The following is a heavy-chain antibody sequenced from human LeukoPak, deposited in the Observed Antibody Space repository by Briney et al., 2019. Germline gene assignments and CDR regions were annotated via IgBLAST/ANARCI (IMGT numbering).Heavy chain of an antibody. CDR3: ARHGPFYRSYFDY. Sequence: SSETLSLTCAVYGGSFSGYYWSWIRQPPGKGLEWIGEINHSGSTSYNPSLKSRVTISIDTSKNQFSLKLSSVTAADTAVYYCARHGPFYRSYFDYWGQGTLVTVSS. J-gene: IGHJ4*02. CDR1: GGSFSGYY. V-gene: IGHV4-34*01. D-gene: IGHD2/OR15-2a*01. CDR2: INHSGST.